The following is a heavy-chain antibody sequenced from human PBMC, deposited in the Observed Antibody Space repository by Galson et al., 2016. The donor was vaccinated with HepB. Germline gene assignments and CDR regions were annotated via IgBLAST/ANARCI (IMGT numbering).Heavy chain of an antibody. CDR3: ARGDNPDYGDYASAYYYMDV. D-gene: IGHD4-17*01. J-gene: IGHJ6*03. V-gene: IGHV4-34*01. Sequence: ETLSLTCAAYGGSFSGYYWSWIRQPPGKGLEWIGEINHSGSTNYNPSLKSRVTISVDTSKNQFSLKLSSVTAADTAVYYCARGDNPDYGDYASAYYYMDVWGKGTTVTVSS. CDR1: GGSFSGYY. CDR2: INHSGST.